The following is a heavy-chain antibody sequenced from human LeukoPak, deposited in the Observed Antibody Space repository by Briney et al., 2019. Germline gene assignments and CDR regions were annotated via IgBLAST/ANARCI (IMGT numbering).Heavy chain of an antibody. D-gene: IGHD3-22*01. CDR3: ARIGYDSSGYYLNSIDY. J-gene: IGHJ4*02. V-gene: IGHV3-20*04. CDR1: GFTLDDYG. CDR2: INWNGDGT. Sequence: PGGSLRLSCAASGFTLDDYGMSWVRQVPGKGLEWISGINWNGDGTGYADSVKGRFTISRDNAKNTLYLQMNSLRAEDTAVYYCARIGYDSSGYYLNSIDYWGQGTLVTVSS.